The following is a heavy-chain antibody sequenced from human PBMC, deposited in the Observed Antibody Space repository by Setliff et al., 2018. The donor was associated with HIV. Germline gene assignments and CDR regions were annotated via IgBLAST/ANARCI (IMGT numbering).Heavy chain of an antibody. Sequence: SVKVSCKASGGTFSSYAMTWVRQAPGQGLEWLGGIIPILGTSNFAQKFQDRVTFTADESTSTAYMELSSLRSEDTAVYYCARWVRRGYNYGLGGEFDPWGQGTLVTVSS. CDR3: ARWVRRGYNYGLGGEFDP. V-gene: IGHV1-69*13. CDR2: IIPILGTS. CDR1: GGTFSSYA. D-gene: IGHD5-18*01. J-gene: IGHJ5*02.